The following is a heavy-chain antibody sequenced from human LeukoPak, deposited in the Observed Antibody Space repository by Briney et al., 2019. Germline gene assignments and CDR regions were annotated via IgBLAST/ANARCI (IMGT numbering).Heavy chain of an antibody. D-gene: IGHD2-2*01. CDR3: ARDSGVVPAATVYFDL. CDR1: GGSISSYY. J-gene: IGHJ2*01. V-gene: IGHV4-59*01. CDR2: IYYSGST. Sequence: KASETLSLTCAVSGGSISSYYWSWIRQPPGKGLEWIGYIYYSGSTNYNPSLKSRVTISVDTSKNQFSLKLSSVTAADTAVYYCARDSGVVPAATVYFDLWGRGTLVTVSS.